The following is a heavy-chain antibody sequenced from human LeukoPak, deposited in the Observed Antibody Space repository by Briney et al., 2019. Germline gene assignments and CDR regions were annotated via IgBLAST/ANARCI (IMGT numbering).Heavy chain of an antibody. CDR1: GYSSTGYH. CDR3: AVGGTGYNTFDY. D-gene: IGHD3/OR15-3a*01. CDR2: INPNSGGA. J-gene: IGHJ4*02. V-gene: IGHV1-2*02. Sequence: ASVKVSCKASGYSSTGYHMHWVRQAPGQGLEWMGWINPNSGGANYAQKFQGRVTMTRDTSISTAYMELSRLRSGDTAVYYCAVGGTGYNTFDYWSQGTLVTVSS.